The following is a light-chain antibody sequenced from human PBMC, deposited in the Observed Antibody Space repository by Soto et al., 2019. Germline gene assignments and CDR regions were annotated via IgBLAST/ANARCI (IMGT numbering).Light chain of an antibody. Sequence: QSALTQPASVSGSPGQSITISCTGTISDVGGYNYVSWYQQHPGKAPKIMIYDVSNRPSGVSNRFSGSKSGNTASLTISGLQAEDEADYYCSSYRSSNTVVFGGGTKLTVL. CDR1: ISDVGGYNY. J-gene: IGLJ2*01. CDR2: DVS. CDR3: SSYRSSNTVV. V-gene: IGLV2-14*01.